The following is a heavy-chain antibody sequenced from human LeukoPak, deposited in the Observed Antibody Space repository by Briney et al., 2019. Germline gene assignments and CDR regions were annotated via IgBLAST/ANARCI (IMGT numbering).Heavy chain of an antibody. V-gene: IGHV3-23*01. D-gene: IGHD3-10*01. Sequence: PGGSLRLSCAASGFTFSSYAMSWVRQAPGKGLEWVSAISGSGGSTYYADSVKGRFTISRDNAKNSLYLQMNSLRAEDTAVYYCAREWAYGSGSARKYYYGMDVWGQGTTVTVSS. CDR2: ISGSGGST. J-gene: IGHJ6*02. CDR3: AREWAYGSGSARKYYYGMDV. CDR1: GFTFSSYA.